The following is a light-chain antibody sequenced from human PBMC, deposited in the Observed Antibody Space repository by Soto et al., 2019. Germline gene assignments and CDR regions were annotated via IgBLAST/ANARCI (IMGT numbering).Light chain of an antibody. CDR1: QAINTY. V-gene: IGKV1-27*01. J-gene: IGKJ1*01. Sequence: DIPMTQSPSSLFASVGDRVTITCRASQAINTYLAWYQQKPGSVPKLLISDASTLQPGVPSRFSGSGSGTEFTLTISSLQLEDVATYYCQKYISAPWTFGQGTKVQIK. CDR3: QKYISAPWT. CDR2: DAS.